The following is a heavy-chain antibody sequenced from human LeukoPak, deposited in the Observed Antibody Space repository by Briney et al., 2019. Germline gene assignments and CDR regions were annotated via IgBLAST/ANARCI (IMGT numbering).Heavy chain of an antibody. J-gene: IGHJ4*02. CDR1: GFTFSSYA. CDR2: ISSNGGST. Sequence: GGSLRLSCAASGFTFSSYAMHWVRQAPGKGLEYVSAISSNGGSTYYANSVKGRSTISRDDSKNTLYLQMGSLRAEDMAVYYCARRYCSGGSCYAQFFDYWGQGTLVTVSS. D-gene: IGHD2-15*01. V-gene: IGHV3-64*01. CDR3: ARRYCSGGSCYAQFFDY.